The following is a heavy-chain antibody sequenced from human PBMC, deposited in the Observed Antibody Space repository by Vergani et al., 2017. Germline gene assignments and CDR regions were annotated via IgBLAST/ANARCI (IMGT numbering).Heavy chain of an antibody. CDR1: GYTFTSYG. Sequence: QVQLVQSGAEVKKPGASVKVSCKASGYTFTSYGISWVRQAPGQGLEWMGWISAYNGNTNYAQKLQGRVTMTTDTSTSTAYMELSSLRSEDTAVYYCASADQRGSTTDTNLRLSRYYYGMDVWGQGTTVTVSS. D-gene: IGHD5-18*01. J-gene: IGHJ6*02. CDR2: ISAYNGNT. V-gene: IGHV1-18*01. CDR3: ASADQRGSTTDTNLRLSRYYYGMDV.